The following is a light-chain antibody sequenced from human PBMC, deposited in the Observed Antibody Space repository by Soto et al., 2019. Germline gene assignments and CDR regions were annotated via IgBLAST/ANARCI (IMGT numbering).Light chain of an antibody. Sequence: DIQMTQSPSSLSSCLVDRVTITCRASQDIGNALGWFQQKPGKAPKRLIYAASTLQSGVPSRFSGSRSGTEFTLTISSLQPEDFATYYCLQHNSYPFTFGPGTKVDI. CDR3: LQHNSYPFT. V-gene: IGKV1-17*01. CDR2: AAS. J-gene: IGKJ3*01. CDR1: QDIGNA.